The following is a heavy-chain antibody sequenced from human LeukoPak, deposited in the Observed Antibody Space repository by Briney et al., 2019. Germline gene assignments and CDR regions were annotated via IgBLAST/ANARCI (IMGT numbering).Heavy chain of an antibody. D-gene: IGHD6-13*01. CDR2: INHSGST. V-gene: IGHV4-34*01. J-gene: IGHJ5*02. CDR1: GGSFSGYY. CDR3: ARDGGYSSLPQGFDP. Sequence: SETLSLTCAVYGGSFSGYYWSWIRQPPGKGLEWIGEINHSGSTNYNPSLKSRVTISVDTSKNQFSLKLSSVTAADTAVYYCARDGGYSSLPQGFDPWGQGTLVTVSS.